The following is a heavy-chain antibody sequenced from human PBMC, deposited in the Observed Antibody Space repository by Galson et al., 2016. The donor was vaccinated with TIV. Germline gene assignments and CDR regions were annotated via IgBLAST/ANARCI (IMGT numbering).Heavy chain of an antibody. Sequence: SVKVSCKASGGSFSSHSINWVRQAPGQGLEWMGRIIPILGVSNYAQKFQGRVTITADTSTSTAYMEVSRLNSEDTATYYCARDYTVIVKNEGWNNHYGMDVWGQGTTVIVSS. D-gene: IGHD3-22*01. V-gene: IGHV1-69*04. CDR3: ARDYTVIVKNEGWNNHYGMDV. CDR2: IIPILGVS. J-gene: IGHJ6*02. CDR1: GGSFSSHS.